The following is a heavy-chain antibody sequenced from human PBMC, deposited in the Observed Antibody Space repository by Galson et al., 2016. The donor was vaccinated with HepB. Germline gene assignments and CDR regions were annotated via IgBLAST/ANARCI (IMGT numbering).Heavy chain of an antibody. J-gene: IGHJ4*02. CDR3: AREGVCSGGRCYSGFDY. D-gene: IGHD2-15*01. CDR2: IEARGGT. V-gene: IGHV3-74*01. CDR1: GFSFTDYW. Sequence: SLRLSCAASGFSFTDYWVHWVRQAPGKGLVWVAHIEARGGTGYADPVRGRFTISRDNAQKILYLQMNSLRADDTAVYYCAREGVCSGGRCYSGFDYWGQGTLVIVSS.